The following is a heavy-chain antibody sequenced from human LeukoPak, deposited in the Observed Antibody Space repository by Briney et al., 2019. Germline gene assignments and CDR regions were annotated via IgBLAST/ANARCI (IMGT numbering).Heavy chain of an antibody. CDR1: GGSFSGYY. CDR2: INHSGST. V-gene: IGHV4-34*01. D-gene: IGHD4-11*01. CDR3: ARAPTVTTDNYYYGMDV. J-gene: IGHJ6*02. Sequence: SETLSLTCAVYGGSFSGYYWSWIRQPPGKGLEWIGEINHSGSTKYNPSLKSRVTISVDTSKNQFSLKLSSVTAADTAVYYCARAPTVTTDNYYYGMDVWGQGTTVTVSS.